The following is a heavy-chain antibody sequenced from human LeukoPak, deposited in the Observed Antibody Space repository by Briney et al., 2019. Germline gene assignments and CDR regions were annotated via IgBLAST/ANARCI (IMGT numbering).Heavy chain of an antibody. CDR3: AREIPVAGTPAFDI. J-gene: IGHJ3*02. Sequence: ASVKVSCKASGYTFTGYYMHWVRQAPGPGLEWMGRVNPNRGGTNYAQKFQGRVTMTRDTSISTAYMELSRLRSHDTAVYYCAREIPVAGTPAFDIWRQGTMVTVSS. CDR1: GYTFTGYY. V-gene: IGHV1-2*06. CDR2: VNPNRGGT. D-gene: IGHD6-19*01.